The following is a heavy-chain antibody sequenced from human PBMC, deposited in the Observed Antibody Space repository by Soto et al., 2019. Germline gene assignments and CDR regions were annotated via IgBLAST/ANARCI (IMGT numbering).Heavy chain of an antibody. V-gene: IGHV3-74*01. CDR2: ISNDGSS. J-gene: IGHJ1*01. CDR3: ARLPNKSPQN. Sequence: EVQLVESGGGLVQPGGSLRLSCVASGFTFSSYWMHWVRQAPGKGLVWVSSISNDGSSIYADPVKGRFTIPRDNAKNTLYLQMNSLRAEDTAVYYCARLPNKSPQNWGQGTLVIVSP. CDR1: GFTFSSYW.